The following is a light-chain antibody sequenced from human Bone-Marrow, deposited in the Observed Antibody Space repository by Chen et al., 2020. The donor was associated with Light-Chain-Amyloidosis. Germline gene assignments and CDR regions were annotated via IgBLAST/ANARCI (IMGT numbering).Light chain of an antibody. CDR2: WAS. CDR1: QSVLYSSNNKNY. Sequence: DIVMTQSPDSLAVSLGERATINCKSSQSVLYSSNNKNYVAWYQQKPGQPPKLLIYWASTRESGVPDRFSGSGSGTDFTLTISSLQAEDVAVYYCQQYSTRSETFGQGTKVEIK. CDR3: QQYSTRSET. V-gene: IGKV4-1*01. J-gene: IGKJ1*01.